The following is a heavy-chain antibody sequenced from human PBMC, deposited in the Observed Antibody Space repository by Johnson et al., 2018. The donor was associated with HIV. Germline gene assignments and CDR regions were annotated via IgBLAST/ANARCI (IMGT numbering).Heavy chain of an antibody. D-gene: IGHD3-22*01. CDR2: IRQDGSEK. CDR3: VREWLYDALDI. J-gene: IGHJ3*02. V-gene: IGHV3-7*01. Sequence: VQLVESGGGLVQPGGSLKLSCAASGFTLSAYWMNWVRQAPGKWLEWVANIRQDGSEKYYVDSVRGRFTISRDNAKNSLYLQMNSLRAEDTAVYYCVREWLYDALDIWGQGTMVSVSS. CDR1: GFTLSAYW.